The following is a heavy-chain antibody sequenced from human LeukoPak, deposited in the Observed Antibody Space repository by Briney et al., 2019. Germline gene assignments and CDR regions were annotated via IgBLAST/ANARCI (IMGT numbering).Heavy chain of an antibody. J-gene: IGHJ1*01. CDR1: GFTFSSYW. CDR2: IKEDGSEK. CDR3: ARDRYSSK. D-gene: IGHD6-19*01. Sequence: AGGSLRLSCVASGFTFSSYWMTWVRQAPGKGLEWVANIKEDGSEKYYVDSVKGRFSISRDNAKNSLFLQMNSPRAEDTAVYYCARDRYSSKWGQGTLVTVSS. V-gene: IGHV3-7*01.